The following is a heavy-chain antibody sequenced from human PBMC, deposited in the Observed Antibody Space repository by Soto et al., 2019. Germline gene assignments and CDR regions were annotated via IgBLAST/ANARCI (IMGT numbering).Heavy chain of an antibody. CDR2: IYYSGST. V-gene: IGHV4-39*01. J-gene: IGHJ5*02. D-gene: IGHD2-15*01. CDR3: ARHSDCSGGSCYSEYFAVANWFDP. CDR1: GGSISSGRYY. Sequence: QLQLQESGPGLVKPSETLSLTCTVSGGSISSGRYYWGWIRQPPGKGLEWIGSIYYSGSTYSNPSLKSRVTIFVDTSKNQFSLRLSSVTAADTAVYYCARHSDCSGGSCYSEYFAVANWFDPWGQGTLVTVSS.